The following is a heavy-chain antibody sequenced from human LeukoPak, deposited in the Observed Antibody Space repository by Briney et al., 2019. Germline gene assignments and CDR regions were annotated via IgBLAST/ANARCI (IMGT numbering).Heavy chain of an antibody. CDR2: INTDGSST. CDR3: ARGMGIAVAGTRFDY. J-gene: IGHJ4*02. D-gene: IGHD6-19*01. V-gene: IGHV3-74*01. CDR1: GFTFSSYW. Sequence: GSLRLSCAASGFTFSSYWMHWVRQAPGKGLVWVSGINTDGSSTNYADSVKGRFTISRDNAKNSLYLQMNSLRAEDTAVYYCARGMGIAVAGTRFDYWGQGTLVTVSS.